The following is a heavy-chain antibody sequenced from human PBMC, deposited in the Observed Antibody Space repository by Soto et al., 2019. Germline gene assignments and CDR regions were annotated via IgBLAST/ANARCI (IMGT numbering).Heavy chain of an antibody. Sequence: ASVKVSCKASGYTFTGYYMHWVRQAPGQGLEWMGWINPNSGGTNYAQKFQGWVTMTRDTSISTAYMELSRLRSDDTAVYYCARDPLGPNYGMDVWGQGTTVTVSS. CDR2: INPNSGGT. D-gene: IGHD3-10*01. V-gene: IGHV1-2*04. CDR1: GYTFTGYY. J-gene: IGHJ6*02. CDR3: ARDPLGPNYGMDV.